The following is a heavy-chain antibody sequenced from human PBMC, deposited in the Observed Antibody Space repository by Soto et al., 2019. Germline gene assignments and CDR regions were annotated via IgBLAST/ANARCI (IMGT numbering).Heavy chain of an antibody. V-gene: IGHV3-21*01. D-gene: IGHD3-3*01. Sequence: EVQLVESGGGLVKPGGSLRLSCAASGFTCSSYSMNWVRQAPGKGLEWVSSISSSSSYIYYADSVKGRFTISRDNAKNSLYLQMNSLRAEDTAVYYCARDLNTYYDFWSGYYDYWGQGTLVTVSS. J-gene: IGHJ4*02. CDR2: ISSSSSYI. CDR1: GFTCSSYS. CDR3: ARDLNTYYDFWSGYYDY.